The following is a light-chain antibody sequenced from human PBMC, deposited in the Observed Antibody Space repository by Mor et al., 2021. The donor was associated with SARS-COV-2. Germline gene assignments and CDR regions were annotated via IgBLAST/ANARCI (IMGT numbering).Light chain of an antibody. CDR2: AVD. CDR3: ASYAGTDNVI. Sequence: QHPGKALKLNLYAVDKRPSGVPDRFSGSKSGNTASLTVSGLQSDDEADYYCASYAGTDNVIFGGGTKLTVL. J-gene: IGLJ2*01. V-gene: IGLV2-8*01.